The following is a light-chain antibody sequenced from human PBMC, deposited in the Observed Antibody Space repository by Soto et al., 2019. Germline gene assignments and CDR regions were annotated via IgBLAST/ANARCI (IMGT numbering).Light chain of an antibody. Sequence: QSALTQPASVSGSPGQSSTISCTGTNSDVGAFEYVSWYQQHPGKAPKILIYEVSKRPSGVPDRFSGSKSGNTASLTVSGLQAEDEADYYCSSYAGSNNLVVFGGGTKLTVL. J-gene: IGLJ2*01. V-gene: IGLV2-8*01. CDR1: NSDVGAFEY. CDR2: EVS. CDR3: SSYAGSNNLVV.